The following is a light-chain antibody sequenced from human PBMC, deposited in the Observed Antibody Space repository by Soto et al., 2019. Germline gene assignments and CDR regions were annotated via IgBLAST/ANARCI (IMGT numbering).Light chain of an antibody. V-gene: IGKV3-15*01. CDR1: QSVSSN. J-gene: IGKJ4*01. CDR3: QQYHNWPALP. CDR2: GAS. Sequence: EIVMTQSPATLSVSPGERATLSCRASQSVSSNLAWYQQKPGQAPRLLIYGASTRATGIPARFSGSRSGTEFTLTISSLQSEDFAVYYCQQYHNWPALPFGGGTKVEIK.